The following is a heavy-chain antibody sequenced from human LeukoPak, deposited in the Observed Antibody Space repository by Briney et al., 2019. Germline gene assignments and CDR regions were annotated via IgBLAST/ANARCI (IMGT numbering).Heavy chain of an antibody. J-gene: IGHJ4*02. CDR1: GGSISSYY. CDR3: ARADYGDYVGWD. CDR2: IYYIGST. Sequence: SETLSLTCTVSGGSISSYYWSWIRQPPGKGLEWIGYIYYIGSTKYNASLKSRVTISVDTSKNQFSLKLSSVTAADTAVYYCARADYGDYVGWDWGQGTLVTVSS. V-gene: IGHV4-59*12. D-gene: IGHD4-17*01.